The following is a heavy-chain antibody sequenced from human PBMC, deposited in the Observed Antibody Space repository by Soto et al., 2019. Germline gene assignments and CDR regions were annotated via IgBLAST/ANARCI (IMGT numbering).Heavy chain of an antibody. CDR3: ARVADYDSSGYYLDS. CDR1: GVSISTYY. D-gene: IGHD3-22*01. CDR2: IYYSGST. V-gene: IGHV4-59*01. Sequence: PSETLSLTCTVSGVSISTYYWNWVRQPPGKGLEWIGYIYYSGSTNYNPSLKSRVTISVDTSKNQFSLKLSSVTAADTAVYYCARVADYDSSGYYLDSWGQGTLVTVSS. J-gene: IGHJ4*02.